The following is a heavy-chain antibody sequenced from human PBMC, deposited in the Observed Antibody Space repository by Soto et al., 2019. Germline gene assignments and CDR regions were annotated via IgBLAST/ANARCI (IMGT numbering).Heavy chain of an antibody. D-gene: IGHD6-13*01. CDR3: AKDSSSWYRRFDY. Sequence: GGSLRLSCAASGFTFDDYAMHWVRQAPGKGLEWVSGISWNSGSIGYADSVKGRFTISRDNAKNSLYLQMNSLRAEDTALYYCAKDSSSWYRRFDYWGQGTLXTVSS. CDR1: GFTFDDYA. V-gene: IGHV3-9*01. J-gene: IGHJ4*02. CDR2: ISWNSGSI.